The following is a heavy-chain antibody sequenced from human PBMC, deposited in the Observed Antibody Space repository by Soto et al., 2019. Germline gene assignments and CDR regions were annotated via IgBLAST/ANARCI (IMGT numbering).Heavy chain of an antibody. CDR1: GFIFSSYT. D-gene: IGHD4-17*01. CDR2: ISSSSSNI. Sequence: PVESLRLSCAASGFIFSSYTMAWVRQAPGKGVEWVSSISSSSSNIEYADSVKGRFSVSRDNANTSLFLQIKSLRAEDTAIYYCAREDYAGASPRFDYWGLGALVTV. J-gene: IGHJ4*02. CDR3: AREDYAGASPRFDY. V-gene: IGHV3-21*04.